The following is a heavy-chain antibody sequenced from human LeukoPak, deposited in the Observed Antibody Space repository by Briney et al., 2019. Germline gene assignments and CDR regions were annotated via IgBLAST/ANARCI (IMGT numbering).Heavy chain of an antibody. V-gene: IGHV3-23*01. J-gene: IGHJ4*02. CDR2: ISGSGGST. CDR3: AKDDITYYDFWSGQFFDY. D-gene: IGHD3-3*01. Sequence: GGSLRLSCAASGFTFSSYAMSWVRQAPGKGLEWVSAISGSGGSTYYADSVKGRFTISRDNSKNTLYLQMNSLRAEDTAVYYYAKDDITYYDFWSGQFFDYWGQGTLVTVSS. CDR1: GFTFSSYA.